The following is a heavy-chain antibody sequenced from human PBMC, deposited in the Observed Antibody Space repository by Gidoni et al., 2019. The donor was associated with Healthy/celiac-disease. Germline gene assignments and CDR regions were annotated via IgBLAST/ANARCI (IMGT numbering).Heavy chain of an antibody. J-gene: IGHJ4*02. V-gene: IGHV1-46*01. D-gene: IGHD7-27*01. Sequence: QVQLVPSGAEVKKPGASVKVSCKASGSTFTSYYMHWVRQAPGQGLEWMGIINPSGGSTSDEQKCQGRVTMTRETSTSKVYMELSSRRSEDTAVYYGARGQLGIFDYFDYWGKGTLVTVSS. CDR1: GSTFTSYY. CDR3: ARGQLGIFDYFDY. CDR2: INPSGGST.